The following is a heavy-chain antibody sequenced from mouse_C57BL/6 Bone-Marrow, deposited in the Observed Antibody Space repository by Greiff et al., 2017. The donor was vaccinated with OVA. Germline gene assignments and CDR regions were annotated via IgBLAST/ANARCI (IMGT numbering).Heavy chain of an antibody. Sequence: EVQVVESGGDLVKPGGSLKLSCAASGFTFSSYGMSWVRQTPDKRLEWVATISSGGSYTYYPDSVKGRFTISRDNAKNTLYLQMSSLKSEDTAMYYCARHRGYGSSYDGYWGQGTTLTVSS. J-gene: IGHJ2*01. CDR3: ARHRGYGSSYDGY. CDR1: GFTFSSYG. D-gene: IGHD1-1*01. CDR2: ISSGGSYT. V-gene: IGHV5-6*01.